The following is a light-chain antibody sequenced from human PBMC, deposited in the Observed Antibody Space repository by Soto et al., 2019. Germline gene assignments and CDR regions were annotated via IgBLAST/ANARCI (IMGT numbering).Light chain of an antibody. J-gene: IGKJ4*01. CDR1: ENIFKF. CDR2: AAS. CDR3: QHSHSPSIT. V-gene: IGKV1-5*01. Sequence: DILLIQSPATLSASVGDRITITCRASENIFKFLAWYQQRSGSAPNLLIYAASDLERGVPSRFSGSGSGTEFTLTIDNLQPNDSATYYCQHSHSPSITFGGGTKV.